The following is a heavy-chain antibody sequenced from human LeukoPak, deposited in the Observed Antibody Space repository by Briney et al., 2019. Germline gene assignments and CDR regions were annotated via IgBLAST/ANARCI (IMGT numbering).Heavy chain of an antibody. CDR3: ARAAVAGPGDV. D-gene: IGHD6-19*01. Sequence: GGSLRLSCAASGSTFSSYSMTWVRQAPGKGLEWVANIKPDGSETYYVDSLKGRFTISRDNAENSLYLQMKSLRDEDTAVYYCARAAVAGPGDVWGQGTTVTVSS. J-gene: IGHJ6*02. CDR1: GSTFSSYS. CDR2: IKPDGSET. V-gene: IGHV3-7*04.